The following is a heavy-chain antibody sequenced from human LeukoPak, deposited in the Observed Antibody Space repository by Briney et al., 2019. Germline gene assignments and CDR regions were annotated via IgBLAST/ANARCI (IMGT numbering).Heavy chain of an antibody. J-gene: IGHJ4*02. CDR2: FDPEDGET. Sequence: ASVKVSCKVSGYTLTELSMHWVRQAPGKGLEWMGGFDPEDGETIYAQKFQGRVSMTTDTSTSTAYMELRSLRSDDTAVYYCARDFGVVITPIDYWGQGTLVTVSS. D-gene: IGHD3-3*01. CDR1: GYTLTELS. CDR3: ARDFGVVITPIDY. V-gene: IGHV1-24*01.